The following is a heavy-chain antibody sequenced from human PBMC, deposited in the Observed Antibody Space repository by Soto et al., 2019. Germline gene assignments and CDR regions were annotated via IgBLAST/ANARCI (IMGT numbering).Heavy chain of an antibody. CDR1: GSTFPSYG. V-gene: IGHV1-18*01. D-gene: IGHD2-21*02. J-gene: IGHJ5*01. CDR3: AKWGDSKDNWYAP. CDR2: ISAYNGNT. Sequence: ASVKVSCKASGSTFPSYGISWVRQAPGQGLEWMGWISAYNGNTNYAQKLQGRVTMTTDTSTSTAYMELRSLRSDDTAVYYCAKWGDSKDNWYAPWGQRTPVIVSS.